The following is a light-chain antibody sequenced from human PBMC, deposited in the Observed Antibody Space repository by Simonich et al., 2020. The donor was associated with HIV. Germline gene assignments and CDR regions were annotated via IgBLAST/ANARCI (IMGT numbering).Light chain of an antibody. CDR2: AAS. J-gene: IGKJ4*01. V-gene: IGKV3-15*01. CDR3: QQYNNWPPLT. Sequence: EIVMAQSPATLSVSPGDRATLSCRASQSVTTNFAWYQQKPGQAPRLLIYAASTRATGIPARFSGSGSGTEFTLTISSTQSEDFAVYYCQQYNNWPPLTFGGGTKVEIK. CDR1: QSVTTN.